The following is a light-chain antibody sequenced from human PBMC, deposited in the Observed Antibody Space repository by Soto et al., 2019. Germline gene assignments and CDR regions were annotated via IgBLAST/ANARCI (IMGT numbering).Light chain of an antibody. CDR2: EAS. CDR1: QSVSSY. J-gene: IGKJ1*01. CDR3: HLRGNWPQT. V-gene: IGKV3-11*01. Sequence: ETVLTQSPAILSLSPGERATLSCRASQSVSSYLAWYQQKPGQAPRLLIYEASNRATGVPARFSGSGSGTDFTLTISSLEPEDFAVYYCHLRGNWPQTFGQGTKVDI.